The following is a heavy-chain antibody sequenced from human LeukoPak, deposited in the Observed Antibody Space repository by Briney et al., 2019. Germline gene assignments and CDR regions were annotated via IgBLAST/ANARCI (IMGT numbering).Heavy chain of an antibody. V-gene: IGHV3-23*01. J-gene: IGHJ4*02. Sequence: PGGSLRLSCAASGLTFSRYAMSWVRQAPGKGLDWVSGISGSGGSTYYARSVKGRFTISRDNPKNTLYLQMNSLRAEDTAVYYCAKIWEPLLDTAKVKGYYFDYWGQGTLVTVSS. D-gene: IGHD5-18*01. CDR3: AKIWEPLLDTAKVKGYYFDY. CDR1: GLTFSRYA. CDR2: ISGSGGST.